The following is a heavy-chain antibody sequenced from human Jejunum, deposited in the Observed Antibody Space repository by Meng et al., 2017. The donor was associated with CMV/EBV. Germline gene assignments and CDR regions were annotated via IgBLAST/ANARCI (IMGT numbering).Heavy chain of an antibody. CDR3: AREGAVSGLDLDY. Sequence: CKGSGYSITDYVIHWVRQAPGQGLEWMGWINGAKYHTSYSQTFQGRVTFIRDTSANAAYMELSSLTSEDTAAYYCAREGAVSGLDLDYWGQGTLVTVSS. D-gene: IGHD1-1*01. V-gene: IGHV1-3*01. CDR2: INGAKYHT. CDR1: GYSITDYV. J-gene: IGHJ4*02.